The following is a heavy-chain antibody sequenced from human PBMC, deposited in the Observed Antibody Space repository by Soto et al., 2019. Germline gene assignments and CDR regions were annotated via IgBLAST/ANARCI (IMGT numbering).Heavy chain of an antibody. Sequence: QVQLVESGGGVVQPGRSLRLSCAASGFTFSSYGRHWVRQAPGKGLEWVAVISYDGSNKYYADSVKGRFTISRDNSKNTLYLQMNSLIAEDTAVYYCAKALRPRYGMDVWGQGTTVTVSS. CDR2: ISYDGSNK. V-gene: IGHV3-30*18. D-gene: IGHD3-16*01. CDR3: AKALRPRYGMDV. CDR1: GFTFSSYG. J-gene: IGHJ6*02.